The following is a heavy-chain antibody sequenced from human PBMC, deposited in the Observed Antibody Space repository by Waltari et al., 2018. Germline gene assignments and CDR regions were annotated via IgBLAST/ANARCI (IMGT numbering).Heavy chain of an antibody. CDR1: GGSISSYY. Sequence: QVQLQESGPGLVKPSETLSLTCTVSGGSISSYYWSWIRQPPGKGLEWIGYTYYSGSTNYNPSLKKRVTISVDTSKNQFSLKLSSVTAADTAVYYCARLWASTGPFEHYYYGMDVWGQGTTVTVSS. CDR2: TYYSGST. CDR3: ARLWASTGPFEHYYYGMDV. J-gene: IGHJ6*02. D-gene: IGHD4-4*01. V-gene: IGHV4-59*01.